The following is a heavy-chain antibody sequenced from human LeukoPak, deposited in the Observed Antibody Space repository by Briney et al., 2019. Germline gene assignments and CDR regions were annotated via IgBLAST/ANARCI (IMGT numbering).Heavy chain of an antibody. V-gene: IGHV1-69*13. CDR2: IIPIFGTA. CDR1: GGTFSSYA. CDR3: ARPPRPYYYDSSGYNYGYFDY. D-gene: IGHD3-22*01. Sequence: ASVKVSCKASGGTFSSYAISWVRQAPGQGLEWMGGIIPIFGTANYAQKFQGRVTITADESTSTAYMELSSLRSEDTAVYYCARPPRPYYYDSSGYNYGYFDYWGQGTLVTVSS. J-gene: IGHJ4*02.